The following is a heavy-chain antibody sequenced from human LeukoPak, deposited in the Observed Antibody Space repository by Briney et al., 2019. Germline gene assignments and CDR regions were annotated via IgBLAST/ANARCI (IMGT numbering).Heavy chain of an antibody. V-gene: IGHV4-59*01. CDR1: GVSISSYY. Sequence: SETLSLTCTVSGVSISSYYWSWIRQPPGKGLEWIGYIYYSGSTNYNPSLKSRVTISVDTSKNQFSLKLSSVTAADTAVYYCARVRSNYDSSGYYYRTFDYWGQGTLVTVSS. CDR2: IYYSGST. J-gene: IGHJ4*02. D-gene: IGHD3-22*01. CDR3: ARVRSNYDSSGYYYRTFDY.